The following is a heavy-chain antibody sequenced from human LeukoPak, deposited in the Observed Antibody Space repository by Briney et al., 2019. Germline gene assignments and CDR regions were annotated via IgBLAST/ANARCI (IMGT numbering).Heavy chain of an antibody. CDR3: ARDGGGTGRPFDY. V-gene: IGHV4-4*07. Sequence: PSETLSLTCTVSGGSISIYYWSWIRQPAGEGLEWIGRIYTSGNTNYNPSLKSRVTMSVDTSKNHLSLNLSSVTAADTAVYYCARDGGGTGRPFDYWGQGTLVTVSS. J-gene: IGHJ4*02. CDR2: IYTSGNT. CDR1: GGSISIYY. D-gene: IGHD3-16*01.